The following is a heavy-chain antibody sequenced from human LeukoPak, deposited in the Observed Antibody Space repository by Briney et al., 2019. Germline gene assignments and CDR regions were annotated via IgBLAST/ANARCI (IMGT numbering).Heavy chain of an antibody. Sequence: SETLSLTCAVYGGSFSGYYWSWLRQPPGKGLEWIGEINHSGSTNYNPSLKSRVTISVDTSKSQFSLKLSSVTAADTAVYYCARGYDSSGYGYWGQGTLVTVSS. CDR3: ARGYDSSGYGY. V-gene: IGHV4-34*01. J-gene: IGHJ4*02. CDR2: INHSGST. D-gene: IGHD3-22*01. CDR1: GGSFSGYY.